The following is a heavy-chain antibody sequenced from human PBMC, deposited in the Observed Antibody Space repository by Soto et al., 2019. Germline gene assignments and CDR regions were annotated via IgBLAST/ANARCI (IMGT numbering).Heavy chain of an antibody. J-gene: IGHJ4*02. D-gene: IGHD3-10*01. CDR2: INHSGST. CDR3: ARSFMVPVDFFDY. CDR1: GGSFIGYY. V-gene: IGHV4-34*01. Sequence: SETLSLTCAVYGGSFIGYYCIFSRQPPFKGLEWIGEINHSGSTNYNPSLKSRVTMSVDTSKNQFTLKLSSVTAADTGVYFCARSFMVPVDFFDYWGQGTPVTVSS.